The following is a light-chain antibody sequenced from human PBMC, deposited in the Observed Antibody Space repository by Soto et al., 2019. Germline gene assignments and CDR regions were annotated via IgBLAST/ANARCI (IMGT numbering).Light chain of an antibody. CDR3: QQSYSTPHT. J-gene: IGKJ2*01. CDR1: QSISSY. V-gene: IGKV1-39*01. CDR2: AAS. Sequence: DIQMTQSPSSLSASVGDRVTITCRASQSISSYLNWYQQKPGKAPKLLIYAASSLQSGVPSRFSGSGSETDFTLNISSLQPEDFATYYCQQSYSTPHTVGQGTKLEIK.